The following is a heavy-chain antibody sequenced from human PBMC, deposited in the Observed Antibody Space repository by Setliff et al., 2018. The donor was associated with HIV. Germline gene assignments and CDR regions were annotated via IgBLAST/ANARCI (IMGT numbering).Heavy chain of an antibody. D-gene: IGHD6-19*01. Sequence: SVKVSCKTSRGTFSSFALSWVRQAPGQGLVWMGGIIPTFGTSNYAQKFQGRVTITADESMTTAYMELSGLKYEDTAVYYCARDGLLVAGIRFDYWGQGTLVTVSS. CDR2: IIPTFGTS. CDR1: RGTFSSFA. CDR3: ARDGLLVAGIRFDY. V-gene: IGHV1-69*13. J-gene: IGHJ4*02.